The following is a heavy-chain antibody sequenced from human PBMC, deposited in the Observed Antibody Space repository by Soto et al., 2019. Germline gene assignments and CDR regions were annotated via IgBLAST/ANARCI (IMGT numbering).Heavy chain of an antibody. Sequence: QVQLQESGPGLVKPSQTLSLTCTVSGGSISSGGYYWSWIRQHPGKGLEWIGYIYYSGSTYYNPSLQSRVTISVDPSKNQFSLKLSSVTAADTAVYYCAREPLMTTVTSRGNYWGQGTLVTVSS. CDR1: GGSISSGGYY. V-gene: IGHV4-31*03. CDR2: IYYSGST. J-gene: IGHJ4*02. D-gene: IGHD4-4*01. CDR3: AREPLMTTVTSRGNY.